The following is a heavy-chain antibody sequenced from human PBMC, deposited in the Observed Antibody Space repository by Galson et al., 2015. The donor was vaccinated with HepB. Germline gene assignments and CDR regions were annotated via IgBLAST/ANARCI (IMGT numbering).Heavy chain of an antibody. CDR3: AEPHGFSL. V-gene: IGHV3-23*01. CDR1: GSSFNNYV. Sequence: SLRLSCAASGSSFNNYVMGWVRQAPGKGLEWVSTISNSGVNTYYADSVRGRFTISRDSFKNTLYLQMNSLRGEDTAVYYCAEPHGFSLWGQGTPVTVSS. CDR2: ISNSGVNT. D-gene: IGHD5-24*01. J-gene: IGHJ4*02.